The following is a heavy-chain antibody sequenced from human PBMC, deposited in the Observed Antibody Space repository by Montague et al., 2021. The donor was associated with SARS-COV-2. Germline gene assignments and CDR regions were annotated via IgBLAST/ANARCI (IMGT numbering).Heavy chain of an antibody. CDR3: GRFRGVSWGADGTGPSDY. J-gene: IGHJ4*02. CDR2: IYTSGST. CDR1: GGSISSYY. D-gene: IGHD1-1*01. Sequence: SETLSLTCTVSGGSISSYYWSWIRQPAGKGLEWIGRIYTSGSTNYNPSLKSRVTISVDTSKNQFSLKLRSVTAADTAVYYCGRFRGVSWGADGTGPSDYWGQGTLVTVSS. V-gene: IGHV4-4*07.